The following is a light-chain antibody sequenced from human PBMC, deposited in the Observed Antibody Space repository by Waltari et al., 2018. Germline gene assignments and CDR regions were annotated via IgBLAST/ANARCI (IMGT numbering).Light chain of an antibody. Sequence: DIVMTESPLSLPVTPAEPAAISCRSSQSLLHSNGYNYLDCYLQKPGQSPQLLIYLGSNRASGVPDRFSGSGSGTDFTLKISRVEAEDVGVYYCMQALQTPYTFGQGTKLEIK. V-gene: IGKV2-28*01. CDR3: MQALQTPYT. CDR1: QSLLHSNGYNY. J-gene: IGKJ2*01. CDR2: LGS.